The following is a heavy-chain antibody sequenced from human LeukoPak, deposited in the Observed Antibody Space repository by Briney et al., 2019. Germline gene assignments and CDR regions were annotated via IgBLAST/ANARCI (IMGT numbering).Heavy chain of an antibody. Sequence: SETLSLTCTVSGRSISTFYWSWIRRPPGKGLEWIGYISYSGSTNFNPSLKSRVTISVDTSKNQFSLKLSSVTAADTAVYYCVRSAQGRGGYAFDYWGQGTLVTVSS. V-gene: IGHV4-59*12. CDR3: VRSAQGRGGYAFDY. D-gene: IGHD5-12*01. J-gene: IGHJ4*02. CDR1: GRSISTFY. CDR2: ISYSGST.